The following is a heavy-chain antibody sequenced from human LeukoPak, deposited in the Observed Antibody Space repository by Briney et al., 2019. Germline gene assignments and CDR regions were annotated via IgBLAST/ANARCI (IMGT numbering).Heavy chain of an antibody. V-gene: IGHV3-9*01. Sequence: PGGSLRLSCAASGFTFDEYAMHWVRQAPGKGLEWVSGISWISDTIDYADSVKGRFTISRDNAKNSLYLQMNSLRAEDTAVYYCAREYCSSTSCSLVDFWGQGTLVTVSS. J-gene: IGHJ4*02. CDR3: AREYCSSTSCSLVDF. D-gene: IGHD2-2*01. CDR1: GFTFDEYA. CDR2: ISWISDTI.